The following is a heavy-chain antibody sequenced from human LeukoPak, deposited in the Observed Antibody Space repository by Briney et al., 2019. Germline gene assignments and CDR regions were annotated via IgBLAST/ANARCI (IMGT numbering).Heavy chain of an antibody. J-gene: IGHJ4*02. Sequence: PSETLSLTCTVSSGSINSYYWGWVRQPAGRGLEWIGRIYTTGKTDYNPSLKSRLTMSVDTSKRQFSLNLTSMTAADTAIYYCARHGYTASHYFLDYWSQGTLVTVSS. CDR1: SGSINSYY. CDR2: IYTTGKT. V-gene: IGHV4-4*07. D-gene: IGHD3-16*01. CDR3: ARHGYTASHYFLDY.